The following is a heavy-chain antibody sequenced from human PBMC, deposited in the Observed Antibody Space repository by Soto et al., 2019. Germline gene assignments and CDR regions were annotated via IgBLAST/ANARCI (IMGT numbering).Heavy chain of an antibody. Sequence: QVHLQQWGAGLLKPSETLSLTCGVYGGSFGTSYWAWIRQSPEKGLEWIGEINHNGDSNYNPSLRLRVTISLDMSEHHFSLKLTPVAAADTAVYYCARVTRFPDAFDIWGQGTPVIVSS. V-gene: IGHV4-34*01. CDR1: GGSFGTSY. CDR3: ARVTRFPDAFDI. CDR2: INHNGDS. J-gene: IGHJ3*02.